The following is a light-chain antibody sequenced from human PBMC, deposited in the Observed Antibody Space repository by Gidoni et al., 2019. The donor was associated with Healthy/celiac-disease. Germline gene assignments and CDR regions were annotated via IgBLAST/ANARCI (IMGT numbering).Light chain of an antibody. J-gene: IGKJ1*01. Sequence: DIQMTQSTSSLSASVGDRVTITCRASQSISSYLNWYQQKPGKAPKLLIYAASSLQSGVPSRFSGSGSGTDFTLTISSLQPEDFATYYCQQSYSTPWTFGQXTKVEIK. CDR2: AAS. CDR3: QQSYSTPWT. CDR1: QSISSY. V-gene: IGKV1-39*01.